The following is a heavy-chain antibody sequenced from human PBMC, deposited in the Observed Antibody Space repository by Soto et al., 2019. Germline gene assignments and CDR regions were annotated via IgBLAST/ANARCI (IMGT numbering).Heavy chain of an antibody. Sequence: ALVKVSCKASGYTFTSYAMHWVRQAPGQRLEWMGWINAGNGNTKYSQKFQGRVTITRDTSASTAYMELSSLRSEDTAVYYCARVADYGDYYRWYFDLWGRGTLVTVSS. CDR3: ARVADYGDYYRWYFDL. D-gene: IGHD4-17*01. J-gene: IGHJ2*01. CDR1: GYTFTSYA. CDR2: INAGNGNT. V-gene: IGHV1-3*01.